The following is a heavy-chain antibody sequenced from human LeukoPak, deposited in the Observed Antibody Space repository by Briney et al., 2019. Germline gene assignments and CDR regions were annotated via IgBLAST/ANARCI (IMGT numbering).Heavy chain of an antibody. D-gene: IGHD1-7*01. J-gene: IGHJ4*02. CDR3: ATELPGGKGYFDY. Sequence: GGSLRLSCAASGFTFSDYYMSWIRQAPGKGLEWVSYISSSGSTIYYADSVNGRFTISRDNAKNSLYLQMNSLRAEDTAVYYCATELPGGKGYFDYWGQGTLVTVSS. V-gene: IGHV3-11*01. CDR2: ISSSGSTI. CDR1: GFTFSDYY.